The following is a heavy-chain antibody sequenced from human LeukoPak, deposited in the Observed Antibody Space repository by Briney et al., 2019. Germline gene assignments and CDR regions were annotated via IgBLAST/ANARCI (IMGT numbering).Heavy chain of an antibody. CDR2: IKGKTAGGTT. Sequence: GGSLRLSCAASGLSVSDAWMSWVRQAPGKGPEWVGRIKGKTAGGTTDYVASVKGRFTTSRDESKNTLYLQMNSLSTEDTGVYYCTGPPDWGQGTLVTVSS. CDR1: GLSVSDAW. V-gene: IGHV3-15*01. CDR3: TGPPD. J-gene: IGHJ4*02.